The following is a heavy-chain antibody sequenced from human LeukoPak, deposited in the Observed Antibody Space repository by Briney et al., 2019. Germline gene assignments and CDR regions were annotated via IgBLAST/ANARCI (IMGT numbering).Heavy chain of an antibody. Sequence: PPGGTLRLSCAASGFTVNNKYMTWVRQAPGKGLEWVSLIYNDGRTYYADSVKGRCTISRDNLKNVLYLQMNSLKVEDTAFYYCARGLFLSGYLAAFDIWGQGTVVTVSS. CDR1: GFTVNNKY. J-gene: IGHJ3*02. V-gene: IGHV3-53*01. CDR3: ARGLFLSGYLAAFDI. D-gene: IGHD3-22*01. CDR2: IYNDGRT.